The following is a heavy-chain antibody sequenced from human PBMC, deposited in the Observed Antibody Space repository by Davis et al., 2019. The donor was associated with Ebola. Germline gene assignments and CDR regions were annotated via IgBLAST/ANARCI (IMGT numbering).Heavy chain of an antibody. CDR1: GFTSSSYA. D-gene: IGHD2-21*01. V-gene: IGHV3-23*01. J-gene: IGHJ4*02. Sequence: GTPKIPSAASGFTSSSYAISWVRQPPGKGLQWVSAISGSGGSTYYADSVKGRFTTSRDNSKKTLYLQMNSLTPEDTAVYYCARDPAVGGDWGQGTLVTVSS. CDR2: ISGSGGST. CDR3: ARDPAVGGD.